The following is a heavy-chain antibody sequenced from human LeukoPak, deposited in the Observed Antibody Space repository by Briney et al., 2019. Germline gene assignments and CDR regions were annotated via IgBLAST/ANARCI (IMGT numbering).Heavy chain of an antibody. CDR2: IYYSGST. J-gene: IGHJ5*02. CDR1: GGSISSYY. CDR3: ARVKSLSWFDP. V-gene: IGHV4-59*01. Sequence: SETLSLTCTVSGGSISSYYWSWIRQPAGKGLEWIGYIYYSGSTNYNPSLKSRVTISVDTSKNQFSLKLSSVTAADTAVYYCARVKSLSWFDPWGQGTLVTVSS. D-gene: IGHD3-16*01.